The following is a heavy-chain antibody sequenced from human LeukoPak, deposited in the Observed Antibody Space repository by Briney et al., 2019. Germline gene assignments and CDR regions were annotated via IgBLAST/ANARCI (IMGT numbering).Heavy chain of an antibody. CDR3: ARGARDSSSWGGDYYYYYGMDV. D-gene: IGHD6-13*01. Sequence: SETLSLTCTVSGGPISSYYWSWIRRPPGKGLEWIGYIYYSGSTNYNPSLKSRVTISVDTSKNQFSLKLSSVTAADTAVYYCARGARDSSSWGGDYYYYYGMDVWGQGTTATVSS. CDR2: IYYSGST. V-gene: IGHV4-59*01. CDR1: GGPISSYY. J-gene: IGHJ6*02.